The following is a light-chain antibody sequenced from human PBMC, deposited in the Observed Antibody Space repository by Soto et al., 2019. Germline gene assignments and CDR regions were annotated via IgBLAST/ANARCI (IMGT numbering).Light chain of an antibody. Sequence: EIVLTQSPATLSLSPGERASLSCRASQSVGRSLAWYQQKPGQAPRLLIFDASDRATGIPPRFSGSGSGTDFTLTISSLEPEDFAVYYCQQRRSWPPLTFGGGTKVEIK. CDR1: QSVGRS. CDR3: QQRRSWPPLT. V-gene: IGKV3-11*01. J-gene: IGKJ4*01. CDR2: DAS.